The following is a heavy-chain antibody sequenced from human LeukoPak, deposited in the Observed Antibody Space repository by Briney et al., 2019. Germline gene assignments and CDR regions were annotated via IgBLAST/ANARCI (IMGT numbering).Heavy chain of an antibody. V-gene: IGHV3-21*01. CDR3: ATSHYYFDY. J-gene: IGHJ4*02. CDR2: ISRTSSSI. Sequence: GGSLRLSCAASGFTFSTYTMNWVRQAPGKGLEWVSSISRTSSSIYYADSVKGRITISRDNARNSLYLQMNSLRAEDTAVYYCATSHYYFDYWGQGTPVTVSS. CDR1: GFTFSTYT.